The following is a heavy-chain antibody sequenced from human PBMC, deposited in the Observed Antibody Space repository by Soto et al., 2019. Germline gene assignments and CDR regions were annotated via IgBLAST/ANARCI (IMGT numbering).Heavy chain of an antibody. D-gene: IGHD6-13*01. Sequence: QVTLKESGPVLVKPTETLTLTCTVSGFSLSNARMGVSWIRQPPGKALEWLPHIFSNDEKSYSTSLKSRLTISKDTSKSQVVLTMTNMDPVDTATYYCARIPRYSSSWYGMDVWGQGTTVTVSS. J-gene: IGHJ6*02. CDR2: IFSNDEK. CDR3: ARIPRYSSSWYGMDV. V-gene: IGHV2-26*01. CDR1: GFSLSNARMG.